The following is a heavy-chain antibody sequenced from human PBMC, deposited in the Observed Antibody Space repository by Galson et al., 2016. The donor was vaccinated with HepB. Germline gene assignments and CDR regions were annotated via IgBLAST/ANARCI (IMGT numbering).Heavy chain of an antibody. CDR1: GYTFITYA. Sequence: SVKVSCKASGYTFITYAIQWVRQAPGQRLEWMGWINAGNGDTKFSHKFQGRVTITRDTSASTAYMELSSLRFEDTAVYYCARGYCSGGDCYGVRYNWFDPWGQGTLVTVSS. J-gene: IGHJ5*02. CDR2: INAGNGDT. V-gene: IGHV1-3*01. CDR3: ARGYCSGGDCYGVRYNWFDP. D-gene: IGHD2-15*01.